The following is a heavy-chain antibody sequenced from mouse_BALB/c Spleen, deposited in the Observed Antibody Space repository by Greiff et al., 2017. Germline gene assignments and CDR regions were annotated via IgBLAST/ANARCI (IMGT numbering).Heavy chain of an antibody. D-gene: IGHD1-1*01. Sequence: ESGPGLVKPSQSLSLTCTVTGYSITSDYAWNWIRQFPGNKLEWMGYISYSGSTSYNPSLKSRISITRDTSKNQFFLQLNSVTTEDTATYYCARGDYGSSYWYFDVWGAGTTVTVSS. J-gene: IGHJ1*01. V-gene: IGHV3-2*02. CDR2: ISYSGST. CDR1: GYSITSDYA. CDR3: ARGDYGSSYWYFDV.